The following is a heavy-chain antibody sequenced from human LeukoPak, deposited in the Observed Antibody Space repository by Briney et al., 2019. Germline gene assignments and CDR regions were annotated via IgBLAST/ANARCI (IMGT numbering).Heavy chain of an antibody. CDR3: AREDLDYGDPVD. Sequence: PGGSLRLSCAASGFTFSSYSMNWVRQAAGRGLEWVSYISSSSSTIYYADSVKGRFTISRDNAKNSLYLQMNSLRAEDTAVYYCAREDLDYGDPVDWGQGTLVTVSS. J-gene: IGHJ4*02. CDR1: GFTFSSYS. CDR2: ISSSSSTI. D-gene: IGHD4-17*01. V-gene: IGHV3-48*04.